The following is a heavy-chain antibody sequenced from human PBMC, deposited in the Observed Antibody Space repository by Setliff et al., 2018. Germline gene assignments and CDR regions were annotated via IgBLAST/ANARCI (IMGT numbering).Heavy chain of an antibody. CDR2: IKEDGSET. D-gene: IGHD1-26*01. CDR1: GFTLRSYW. CDR3: AAGGSYGF. J-gene: IGHJ4*02. V-gene: IGHV3-7*03. Sequence: GGSLRLSCAASGFTLRSYWMSWVRQAPGKGLEWVANIKEDGSETYYVDSVKGRFSISRDNARKLLFLQMNRLRAEDTAVYYCAAGGSYGFWGQGTLVTVSS.